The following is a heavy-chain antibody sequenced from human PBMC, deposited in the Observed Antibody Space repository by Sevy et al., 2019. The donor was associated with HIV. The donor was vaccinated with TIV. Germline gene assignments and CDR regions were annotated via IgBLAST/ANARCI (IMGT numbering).Heavy chain of an antibody. CDR3: ARVGILRTNYFDY. CDR2: TSYDGNNK. Sequence: GGSLRLSCAASGFTFSNNAMYWVRQAPGKGLEWVAVTSYDGNNKYYADSVRGRFTISRDNSKNTLYLQMNSLRAEDTAVYYCARVGILRTNYFDYWGQGTLVTVSS. CDR1: GFTFSNNA. J-gene: IGHJ4*02. D-gene: IGHD2-21*01. V-gene: IGHV3-30-3*01.